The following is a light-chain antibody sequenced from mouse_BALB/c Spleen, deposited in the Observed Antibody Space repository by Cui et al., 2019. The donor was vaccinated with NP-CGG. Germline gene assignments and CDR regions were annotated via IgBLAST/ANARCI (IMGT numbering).Light chain of an antibody. CDR2: GTN. CDR3: ALWYSNHWV. Sequence: QAVSTQESPPTTSPGETVTLTCRSSTGAATTSNYANWVQEKPDHLFTGLIGGTNNRAPGVPARFSGSLIGDNAALTITGAQTEDEAIYFCALWYSNHWVFGGGTKLTVL. CDR1: TGAATTSNY. J-gene: IGLJ1*01. V-gene: IGLV1*01.